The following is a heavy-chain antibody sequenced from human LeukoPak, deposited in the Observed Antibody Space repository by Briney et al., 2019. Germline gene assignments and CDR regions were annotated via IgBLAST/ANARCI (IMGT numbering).Heavy chain of an antibody. CDR3: ARSGSYSFWFDP. J-gene: IGHJ5*02. Sequence: SETLSLTCTVSGGSISSSSYYWGWIRQPPGKGLEWIGSIYYSGITYYNPCLKSRVTISVDTSKNQFSLKLSSVTAADTAVYYCARSGSYSFWFDPWGQGTLVTVSS. CDR2: IYYSGIT. D-gene: IGHD1-26*01. CDR1: GGSISSSSYY. V-gene: IGHV4-39*01.